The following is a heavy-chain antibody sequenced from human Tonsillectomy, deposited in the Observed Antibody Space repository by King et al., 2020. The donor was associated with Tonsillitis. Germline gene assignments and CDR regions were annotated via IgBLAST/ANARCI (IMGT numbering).Heavy chain of an antibody. V-gene: IGHV3-7*01. CDR3: ARERVYYYDTGRHPEVSYYYYGMDV. Sequence: VQLVESGGGLVQPGGSLRLSCAASGFTFSTYWMSWVRQAPEKGLEWVANINPDGSEKYYVDSVKGRFTISRDNSQNSLFLQMITLRAEDTAVYYCARERVYYYDTGRHPEVSYYYYGMDVWGQGTTVTVSS. D-gene: IGHD3-22*01. CDR2: INPDGSEK. CDR1: GFTFSTYW. J-gene: IGHJ6*02.